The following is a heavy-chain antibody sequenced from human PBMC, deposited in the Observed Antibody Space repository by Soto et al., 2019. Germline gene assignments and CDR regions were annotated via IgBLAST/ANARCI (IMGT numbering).Heavy chain of an antibody. Sequence: SVKVSCKASGGTFSSYTIGGVRQAPGQGLEWMGRIIPIFGTANYAQKFQGRVTITADESTSTAYMELSSLRSEDTAVYYCARDRYDFWSGYYTSNWFDPWGQGTLVTVSS. CDR2: IIPIFGTA. CDR3: ARDRYDFWSGYYTSNWFDP. J-gene: IGHJ5*02. D-gene: IGHD3-3*01. V-gene: IGHV1-69*13. CDR1: GGTFSSYT.